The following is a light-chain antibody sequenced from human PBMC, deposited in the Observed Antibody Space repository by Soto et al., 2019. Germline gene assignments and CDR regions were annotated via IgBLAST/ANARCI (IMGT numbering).Light chain of an antibody. CDR3: QSYDSSLSGYV. V-gene: IGLV1-40*01. Sequence: QSVLTQPPSVSGAPGQRVTISCTGSSSNIGAGYDVHWYQQVPGTAPKVLIYGNSNRPSGVPDRISGSKSGTSASLAITGLHAEDEADYYCQSYDSSLSGYVFGTGTKVTVL. CDR2: GNS. J-gene: IGLJ1*01. CDR1: SSNIGAGYD.